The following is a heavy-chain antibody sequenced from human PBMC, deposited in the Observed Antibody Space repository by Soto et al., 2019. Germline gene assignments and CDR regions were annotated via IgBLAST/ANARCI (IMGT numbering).Heavy chain of an antibody. Sequence: QVQFVQSGAELKKPGASVKVSCKASGYTFTNYAMHWVRQAPGQRLEWMGWINAGNGNTKYSQKFQGRVTITRDTSARTAYVELTSLRSDDTAVYYCARAGYCSSTSCSDAFDIWGQGTLVTVSP. CDR3: ARAGYCSSTSCSDAFDI. CDR1: GYTFTNYA. CDR2: INAGNGNT. V-gene: IGHV1-3*01. J-gene: IGHJ3*02. D-gene: IGHD2-2*01.